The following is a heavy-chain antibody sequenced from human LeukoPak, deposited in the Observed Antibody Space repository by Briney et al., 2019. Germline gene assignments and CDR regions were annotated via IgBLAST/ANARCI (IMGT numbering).Heavy chain of an antibody. V-gene: IGHV1-2*02. CDR2: INPNSGGT. CDR1: GYTFTGYY. Sequence: ASVKASCKASGYTFTGYYMHWVRQAPGQGLEWMGWINPNSGGTNYAQKFQGRVTMTRDTSISTAYMELSRLRSDDTAVYYCARVGGTTFSVDYFDYWGQGTLVTVSS. CDR3: ARVGGTTFSVDYFDY. D-gene: IGHD1-26*01. J-gene: IGHJ4*02.